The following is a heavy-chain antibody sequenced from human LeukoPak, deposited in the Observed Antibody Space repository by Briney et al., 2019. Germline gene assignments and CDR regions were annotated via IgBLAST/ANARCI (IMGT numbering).Heavy chain of an antibody. Sequence: PSETLSLTCAVSGVSMSSYYWSWLRQPPGKGLEWVGYIFYSGSTNYNPSLKSRLTISVDTSKNHFSLKLSSVTAAAAAVYYCARILDCSNSSCSYGMDVWGQGTTVTV. CDR1: GVSMSSYY. J-gene: IGHJ6*02. CDR2: IFYSGST. CDR3: ARILDCSNSSCSYGMDV. V-gene: IGHV4-59*08. D-gene: IGHD2-15*01.